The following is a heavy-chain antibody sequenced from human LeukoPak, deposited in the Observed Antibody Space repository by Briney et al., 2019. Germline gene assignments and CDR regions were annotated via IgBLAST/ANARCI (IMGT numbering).Heavy chain of an antibody. V-gene: IGHV4-59*11. Sequence: PSETLSLTCTVSGGSISSHYWSWIRQPPGKGLEWIGYIYYSGSTNYNPSLKSRVTISVDTSKNQFSLKLSSVTAADTAVYYCAGLPTNYYGSSVYPAHAFDIWGQGTMVTVSS. J-gene: IGHJ3*02. CDR2: IYYSGST. CDR1: GGSISSHY. CDR3: AGLPTNYYGSSVYPAHAFDI. D-gene: IGHD3-22*01.